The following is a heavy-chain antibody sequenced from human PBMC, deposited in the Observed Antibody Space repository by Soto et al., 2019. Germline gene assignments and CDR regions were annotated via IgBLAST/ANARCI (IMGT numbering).Heavy chain of an antibody. D-gene: IGHD6-19*01. V-gene: IGHV3-30*18. J-gene: IGHJ6*02. Sequence: QVQLVETGGGVVQPGRSLSLSCAASGFTFSSYGMHWVRQAPGKGLEWVAVISYDGSNKYYADSVKGRFTISRDNSKNTLYLQMNSLRAEDTAVYYCAKDGGSGWFMDVWGQGTTVTVSS. CDR3: AKDGGSGWFMDV. CDR2: ISYDGSNK. CDR1: GFTFSSYG.